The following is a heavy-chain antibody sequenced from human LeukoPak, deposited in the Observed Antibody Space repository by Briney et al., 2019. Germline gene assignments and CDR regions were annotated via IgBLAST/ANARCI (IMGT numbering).Heavy chain of an antibody. CDR3: ARLFNWDGRWRLDH. J-gene: IGHJ4*02. V-gene: IGHV4-59*08. Sequence: SETLSLTCTVSGGSISSYYRSCIRQPPGKGLEWIAYIHYSGTTNYNPSRKSRVTISVDTSKNQFSLKLSSVTAADTAVYYCARLFNWDGRWRLDHWGQGTLVTVSS. CDR1: GGSISSYY. CDR2: IHYSGTT. D-gene: IGHD1-1*01.